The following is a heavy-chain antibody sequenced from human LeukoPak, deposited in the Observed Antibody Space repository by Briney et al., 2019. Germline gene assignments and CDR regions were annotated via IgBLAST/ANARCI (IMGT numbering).Heavy chain of an antibody. CDR2: ISASGNNA. Sequence: GGSLRLSCAVSGFIFSTNDMTWVRQAPGKGLEWLSSISASGNNAFYADSVKGRFTISRDNSKNTLYLQLSNLRAEDTAVYYCVRDLVLVTTPGDDFDHWGQGTLVTVSS. J-gene: IGHJ4*02. CDR3: VRDLVLVTTPGDDFDH. CDR1: GFIFSTND. V-gene: IGHV3-23*01. D-gene: IGHD2-21*02.